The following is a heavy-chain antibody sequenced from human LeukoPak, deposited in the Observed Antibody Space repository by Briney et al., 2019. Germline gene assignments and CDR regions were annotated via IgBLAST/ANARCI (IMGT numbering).Heavy chain of an antibody. CDR1: GFTFSGYA. Sequence: GGSLRLSCAASGFTFSGYAMSWVRQAPGKGLEWVSAISGSGGSTYYADSVKGRFTISRDNSKNTLYLQMNSLRAEDTAVYYCAEEPSTVRGVSLFDYWGKGTLVTVSS. D-gene: IGHD3-10*01. CDR3: AEEPSTVRGVSLFDY. J-gene: IGHJ4*02. CDR2: ISGSGGST. V-gene: IGHV3-23*01.